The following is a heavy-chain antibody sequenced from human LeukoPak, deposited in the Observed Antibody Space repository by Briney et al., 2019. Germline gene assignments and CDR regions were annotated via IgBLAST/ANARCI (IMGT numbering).Heavy chain of an antibody. CDR2: IYSGGST. J-gene: IGHJ4*02. D-gene: IGHD3-22*01. V-gene: IGHV3-66*01. CDR3: ARDSLDSSGYSDY. Sequence: PGGSLRLSCAASGFTVSSNYMSWVRQAPGKGLEWVSVIYSGGSTYYADSVKGRFTISRDNSKNTLYLQMNSLRAEDTAVYYCARDSLDSSGYSDYWGQGTLVTVSS. CDR1: GFTVSSNY.